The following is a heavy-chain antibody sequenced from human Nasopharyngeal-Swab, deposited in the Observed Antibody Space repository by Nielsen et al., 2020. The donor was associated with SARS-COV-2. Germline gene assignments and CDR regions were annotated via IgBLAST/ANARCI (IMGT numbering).Heavy chain of an antibody. V-gene: IGHV4-39*07. CDR3: AREQSGALYYYYYAMDV. Sequence: SETLSLTCTVSGGSISSSSYYWSWIRQPPGKGLEWIGEINHSGSTNYNPSLKSRVTISVDTSKNQFSLKLSSVTAADTAVYYCAREQSGALYYYYYAMDVWGQGTTVTVSS. J-gene: IGHJ6*02. D-gene: IGHD1-26*01. CDR1: GGSISSSSYY. CDR2: INHSGST.